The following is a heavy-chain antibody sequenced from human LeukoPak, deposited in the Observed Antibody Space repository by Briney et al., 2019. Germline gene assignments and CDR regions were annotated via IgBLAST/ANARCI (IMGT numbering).Heavy chain of an antibody. CDR1: GGTFSSYA. V-gene: IGHV1-69*05. J-gene: IGHJ3*02. CDR2: IIPIFGTA. Sequence: GASVKVSCKASGGTFSSYAISWVRQAPGQGLEWMGGIIPIFGTANYAQKFQGRVTITTDESTSTAYMELSSLRSEDTAVYYCARERRITIFGVVGPSAFDIWGQGTMVTVSS. CDR3: ARERRITIFGVVGPSAFDI. D-gene: IGHD3-3*01.